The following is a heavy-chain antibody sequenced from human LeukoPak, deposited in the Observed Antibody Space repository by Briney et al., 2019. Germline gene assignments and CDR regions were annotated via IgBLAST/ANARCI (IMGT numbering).Heavy chain of an antibody. CDR2: IYYIGST. D-gene: IGHD6-13*01. CDR3: ARGLGYSSSWYPYNWFDP. CDR1: GGSFSGYY. V-gene: IGHV4-59*12. Sequence: PSETLSLTRSVYGGSFSGYYWSWIRQPPPKGLEWMGYIYYIGSTNYNPSLKSRATISVDTSKNQFSLKLSSVTAADTAVYYCARGLGYSSSWYPYNWFDPWGQGTLVTVSS. J-gene: IGHJ5*02.